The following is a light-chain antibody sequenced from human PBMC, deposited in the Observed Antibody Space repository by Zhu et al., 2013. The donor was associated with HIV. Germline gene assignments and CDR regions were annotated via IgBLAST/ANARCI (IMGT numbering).Light chain of an antibody. CDR1: QTVLHSLKNINF. V-gene: IGKV4-1*01. CDR2: GAS. CDR3: QQYYGSPPYT. Sequence: EIVMTQSPDSLSVSLGERATMNCKSSQTVLHSLKNINFLAWYQQKPGHPPKLIIHGASNRESEVPDRFSGSGSGTDFTLTINNLQAEDVATYYCQQYYGSPPYTFGQGTKLEI. J-gene: IGKJ2*01.